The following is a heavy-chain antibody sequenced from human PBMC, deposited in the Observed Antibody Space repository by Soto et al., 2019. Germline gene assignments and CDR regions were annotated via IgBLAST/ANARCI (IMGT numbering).Heavy chain of an antibody. CDR3: ARGLATLPVFAFDV. CDR1: GFSFSTSGWG. V-gene: IGHV2-5*01. J-gene: IGHJ3*01. D-gene: IGHD6-6*01. CDR2: IYWSGDE. Sequence: SVPTRVNPTQTLTLTCSFSGFSFSTSGWGVGWVRQPPGKALEWLALIYWSGDEHYRPSLKSRLTISKDTSKNQVVLIMTNMDPVDTATYYCARGLATLPVFAFDVWGQGTTVTVSS.